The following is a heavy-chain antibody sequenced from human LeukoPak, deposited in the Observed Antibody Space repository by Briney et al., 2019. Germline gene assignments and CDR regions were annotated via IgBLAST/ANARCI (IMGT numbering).Heavy chain of an antibody. CDR2: IYYSGST. CDR3: ARDKGYYDSSGYSLGY. D-gene: IGHD3-22*01. Sequence: YPSETLSLTCTVSGGSISSSSYYWGWIRQPPGKGLEWIGSIYYSGSTYYNPSLKSRATISVDTSKNQFSLKLSSVTAADTAVYYCARDKGYYDSSGYSLGYWGQGTLVTVSS. V-gene: IGHV4-39*07. CDR1: GGSISSSSYY. J-gene: IGHJ4*02.